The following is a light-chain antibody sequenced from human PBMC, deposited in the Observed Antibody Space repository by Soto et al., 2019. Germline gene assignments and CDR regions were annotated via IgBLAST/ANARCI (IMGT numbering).Light chain of an antibody. J-gene: IGKJ1*01. CDR1: QSISSW. V-gene: IGKV1-5*01. CDR3: QQYNSYPGT. Sequence: DIQMTQSPSTLSASVGDRVTITCRASQSISSWLAWYQQKPGKAPKLLIYDASSLESGVPSRFSGSGSRKEFTLTISSLQPDDFATYYCQQYNSYPGTFGQGTKVEIK. CDR2: DAS.